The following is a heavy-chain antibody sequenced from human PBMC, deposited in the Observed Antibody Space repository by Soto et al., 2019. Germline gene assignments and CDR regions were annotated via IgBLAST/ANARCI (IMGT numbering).Heavy chain of an antibody. CDR1: GFTFSSYA. J-gene: IGHJ4*02. CDR3: ARSTPKTYAGDY. Sequence: GGSPRLSCAASGFTFSSYAMHWVRQAPGKGLEWVAVISYDGSNKYYADSVKGRFTISRDNSKNTLYLQMNSLRAEDTAVYYCARSTPKTYAGDYWGQGTLGTVSS. V-gene: IGHV3-30-3*01. CDR2: ISYDGSNK. D-gene: IGHD2-2*01.